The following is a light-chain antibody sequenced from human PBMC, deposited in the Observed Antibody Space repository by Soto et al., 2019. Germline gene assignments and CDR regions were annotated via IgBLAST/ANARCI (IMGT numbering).Light chain of an antibody. Sequence: QSVLTQPPSASGTPGQRVTISCSGSSSNIGSNTVNWYQQLPGTAPKLLIYSNNQRPSGVPDRFSGSKSGTSASLAISGLQSEDEADYYCAAWDDGLNGRGGVFGTGTKLTVL. CDR2: SNN. CDR1: SSNIGSNT. CDR3: AAWDDGLNGRGGV. J-gene: IGLJ1*01. V-gene: IGLV1-44*01.